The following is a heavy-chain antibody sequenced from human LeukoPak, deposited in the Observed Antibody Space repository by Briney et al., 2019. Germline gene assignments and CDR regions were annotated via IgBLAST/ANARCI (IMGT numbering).Heavy chain of an antibody. CDR1: GHSISSGGYY. CDR2: IYYSGST. Sequence: KTSETLSLTCTVSGHSISSGGYYWGWIRQPPGKGLEWIGIIYYSGSTYYSPSLKNRLTISVDTSKNQFSLKLSSVTAADTAVYYCARIPVSPMVRGSLYNYYYMDVWGKGTTVTISS. D-gene: IGHD3-10*01. V-gene: IGHV4-39*07. CDR3: ARIPVSPMVRGSLYNYYYMDV. J-gene: IGHJ6*03.